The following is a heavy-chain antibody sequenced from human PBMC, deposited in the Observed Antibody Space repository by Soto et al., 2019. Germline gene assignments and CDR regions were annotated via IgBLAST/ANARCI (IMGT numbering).Heavy chain of an antibody. CDR1: GFTFSSYW. Sequence: HPGGSLRLSCAASGFTFSSYWMSWVRQAPGKGLEWVANIKQDGSEKYYVDSVKGRFTISRDNAKNSLCLQMNSLRAEDTAVYYCARDVIIVVPAAPYYYYYGMDVWGQGTTVTVSS. V-gene: IGHV3-7*03. J-gene: IGHJ6*02. CDR3: ARDVIIVVPAAPYYYYYGMDV. D-gene: IGHD2-2*01. CDR2: IKQDGSEK.